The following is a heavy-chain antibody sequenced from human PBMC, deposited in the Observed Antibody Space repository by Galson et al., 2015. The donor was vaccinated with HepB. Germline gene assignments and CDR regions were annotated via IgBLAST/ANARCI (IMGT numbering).Heavy chain of an antibody. CDR1: GFTFSSYW. D-gene: IGHD3-22*01. V-gene: IGHV3-7*03. CDR3: ARDLGPDYYDSSGYYDY. J-gene: IGHJ4*02. Sequence: LRLSCAASGFTFSSYWMSWVRQAPGKGLEWVANIKQDGSEKYYVDSVKGRFTVSRDNAKNSLYLQMNSLRAEDTAVYYCARDLGPDYYDSSGYYDYWGQGTLVTVSS. CDR2: IKQDGSEK.